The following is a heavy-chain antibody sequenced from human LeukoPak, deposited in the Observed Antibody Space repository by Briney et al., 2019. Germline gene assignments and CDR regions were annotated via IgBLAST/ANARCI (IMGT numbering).Heavy chain of an antibody. CDR3: ARVGGSFPYTFYYGMTV. V-gene: IGHV1-18*01. CDR2: ITTYNGDT. J-gene: IGHJ6*02. CDR1: GYTLSHYG. Sequence: GDSVKVSCMASGYTLSHYGISCVRQAPRQPLEWMGWITTYNGDTNYAPNLQGRVTMATDTSTSTAYMELRSLTSDDSATYYCARVGGSFPYTFYYGMTVWGQGTTVTVSS. D-gene: IGHD3-10*01.